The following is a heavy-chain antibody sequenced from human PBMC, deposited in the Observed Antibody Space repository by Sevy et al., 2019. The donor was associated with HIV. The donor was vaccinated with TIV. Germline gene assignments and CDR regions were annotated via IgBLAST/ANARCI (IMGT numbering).Heavy chain of an antibody. D-gene: IGHD3-3*01. CDR3: ARGDYDFWSGYYTSFDY. V-gene: IGHV4-39*01. CDR2: IYYSGST. CDR1: GGSISSSSYY. J-gene: IGHJ4*02. Sequence: SETLSLTCTVSGGSISSSSYYWGWIRQPPGKGLEWIGSIYYSGSTYYNPSLKSRVTISVDTSKNQFSLKLSSVTAAYTAVYYCARGDYDFWSGYYTSFDYWGQGTLVTVSS.